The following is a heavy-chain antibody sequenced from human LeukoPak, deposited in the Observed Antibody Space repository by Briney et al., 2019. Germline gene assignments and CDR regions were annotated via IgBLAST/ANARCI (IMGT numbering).Heavy chain of an antibody. V-gene: IGHV3-48*02. CDR1: GFTFSSYS. CDR3: ARDYGDLPARVPYFDY. D-gene: IGHD4-17*01. J-gene: IGHJ4*02. CDR2: ISSSSSMI. Sequence: GGSLRLSCAASGFTFSSYSMNWVRQAPGKGLERVSYISSSSSMIYYADSVKGRFTISRDNAKNSLYLQMKSLRDEDTAIYYCARDYGDLPARVPYFDYWGQGTLVTVSS.